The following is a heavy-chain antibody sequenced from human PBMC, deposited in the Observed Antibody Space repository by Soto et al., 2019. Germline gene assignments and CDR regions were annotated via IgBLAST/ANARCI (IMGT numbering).Heavy chain of an antibody. CDR2: SYYRSKWYN. V-gene: IGHV6-1*01. CDR3: ARGGIGFYGMDV. Sequence: PSQTLSLTCTVSGDSVPSNSAAWNWIRQSPSRGLEWLGRSYYRSKWYNDYAVSVKSRITINPDTSKNQFSLQLNSVTPEDTAVYYCARGGIGFYGMDVWGQGTTVTVSS. J-gene: IGHJ6*02. CDR1: GDSVPSNSAA.